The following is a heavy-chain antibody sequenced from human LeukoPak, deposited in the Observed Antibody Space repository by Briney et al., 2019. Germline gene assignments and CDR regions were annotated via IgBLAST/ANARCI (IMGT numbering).Heavy chain of an antibody. CDR3: ARATNWGYAFDI. Sequence: GGSLRLSCAASGFTFSSYEMNWVRQAPGKGPEWVSYISNSGGTICYADSVKGRFTISRDNARNSLYLQMNSLRVEDTAVYYCARATNWGYAFDIWGQGTVVTVSS. CDR1: GFTFSSYE. J-gene: IGHJ3*02. V-gene: IGHV3-48*03. CDR2: ISNSGGTI. D-gene: IGHD7-27*01.